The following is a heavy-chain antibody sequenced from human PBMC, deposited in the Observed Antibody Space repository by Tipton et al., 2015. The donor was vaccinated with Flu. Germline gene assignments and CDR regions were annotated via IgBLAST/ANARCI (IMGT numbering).Heavy chain of an antibody. Sequence: SLRLSCAVSGFSITAHSMNWVRQAPGKGLEWVSCISSSGSYIYYADSVKGRLTISRDTAKNSLYLQMDSLRAEDTAVYYCAREMEWDPYNFDSWGQGTLVTVSS. J-gene: IGHJ4*02. CDR2: ISSSGSYI. D-gene: IGHD1-1*01. CDR3: AREMEWDPYNFDS. V-gene: IGHV3-21*01. CDR1: GFSITAHS.